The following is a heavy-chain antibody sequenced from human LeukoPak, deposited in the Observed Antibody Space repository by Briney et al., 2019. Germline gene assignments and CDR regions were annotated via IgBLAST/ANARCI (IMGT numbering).Heavy chain of an antibody. CDR1: GGSISDYY. D-gene: IGHD3-10*01. Sequence: LETPSLTCTVSGGSISDYYWTWIRQPPGKGLEWIGYIFTSGTSDYNPSLKSRVAISVDTSKNQFSLKLRSVTAADTAVYYCASASQFGTFDSWGQGTLVVVSS. CDR3: ASASQFGTFDS. J-gene: IGHJ4*02. CDR2: IFTSGTS. V-gene: IGHV4-4*09.